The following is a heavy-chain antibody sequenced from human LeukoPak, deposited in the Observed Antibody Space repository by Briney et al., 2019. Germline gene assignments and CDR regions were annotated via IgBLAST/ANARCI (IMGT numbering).Heavy chain of an antibody. CDR3: ARGSVASAGAFDY. V-gene: IGHV6-1*01. CDR1: VDSVTSNTAA. D-gene: IGHD6-13*01. Sequence: SQTLSLTCAISVDSVTSNTAACNWIRQSPSRGLEWLGRTYYRSKWYNDYAVSVKSRITINPDTSKNQFSLQLNSVTPEDTAVYYCARGSVASAGAFDYGGQGTLVTVSS. J-gene: IGHJ4*02. CDR2: TYYRSKWYN.